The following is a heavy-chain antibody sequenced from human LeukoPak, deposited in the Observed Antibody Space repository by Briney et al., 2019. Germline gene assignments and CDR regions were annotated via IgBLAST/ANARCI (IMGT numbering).Heavy chain of an antibody. D-gene: IGHD2-2*01. V-gene: IGHV4-34*01. Sequence: PSETLSLTCAVYGGSFSGYYWSWIRQPPGKGLEWIGEINHSGSTNYNPSLKSRVTISVDTSKNQFSLKLSSVTAADTAVYYCARVSIGLLSRDYWGQGTLVTVSS. CDR3: ARVSIGLLSRDY. J-gene: IGHJ4*02. CDR2: INHSGST. CDR1: GGSFSGYY.